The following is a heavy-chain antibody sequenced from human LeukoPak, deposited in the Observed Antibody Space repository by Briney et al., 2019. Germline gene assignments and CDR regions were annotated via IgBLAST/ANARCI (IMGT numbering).Heavy chain of an antibody. D-gene: IGHD3-22*01. CDR2: IYYSGST. CDR3: GRGFYYDSPVWFDP. CDR1: GVSISSSSYY. Sequence: SENLSLTSTVSGVSISSSSYYWGWIRQPPGKGLERIGSIYYSGSTYYNPSLKSRVTISVDTSKNQFSLKLSSVTAAEPDVYCCGRGFYYDSPVWFDPWGQGTLVTVSS. J-gene: IGHJ5*02. V-gene: IGHV4-39*07.